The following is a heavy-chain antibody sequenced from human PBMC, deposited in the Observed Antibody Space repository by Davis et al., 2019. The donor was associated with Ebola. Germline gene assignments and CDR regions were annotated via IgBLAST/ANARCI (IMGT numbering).Heavy chain of an antibody. J-gene: IGHJ4*02. CDR2: ITGSGSTI. D-gene: IGHD3-16*01. CDR1: GFTFSSNT. V-gene: IGHV3-23*01. Sequence: PGGSLRLSCAASGFTFSSNTMSWVRQAPGKGLEWVSTITGSGSTIYYADSVRGRFTISRDNPKNTLYLHMNSLRADDAAVYYCVKRLDSYFDYWGQGTLVTVSS. CDR3: VKRLDSYFDY.